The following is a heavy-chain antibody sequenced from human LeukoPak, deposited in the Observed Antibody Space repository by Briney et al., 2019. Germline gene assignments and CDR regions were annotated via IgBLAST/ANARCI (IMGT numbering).Heavy chain of an antibody. CDR3: ARDHDYGSGSYYNVWDY. Sequence: ASVKVSCKASGYTFTSYGISWVRQAPGQGLEWMGWISAYNGNTNYAQKLQGRVTMTTDTSTSTAYMELRSLRSDDTAVYYCARDHDYGSGSYYNVWDYWGQGTLVTVSS. J-gene: IGHJ4*02. V-gene: IGHV1-18*01. D-gene: IGHD3-10*01. CDR1: GYTFTSYG. CDR2: ISAYNGNT.